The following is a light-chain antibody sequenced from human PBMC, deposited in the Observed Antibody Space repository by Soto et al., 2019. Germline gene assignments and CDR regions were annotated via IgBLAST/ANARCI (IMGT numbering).Light chain of an antibody. Sequence: DIQMTQSPSSLSAFVGDRVTIPCRASQSIGSSLNWYQQKPGKAPKLLIYTASNLQSGVPSRFSGSGSGTEFTLTIGSLQPEDFATYYCQQSLSTLYTFGQGTKLEIK. CDR1: QSIGSS. CDR2: TAS. V-gene: IGKV1-39*01. CDR3: QQSLSTLYT. J-gene: IGKJ2*01.